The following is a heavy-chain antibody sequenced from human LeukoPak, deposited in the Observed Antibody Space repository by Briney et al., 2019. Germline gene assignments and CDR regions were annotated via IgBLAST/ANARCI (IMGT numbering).Heavy chain of an antibody. J-gene: IGHJ4*02. D-gene: IGHD3-22*01. CDR1: GGSFSGYY. Sequence: SETLSLTCAVYGGSFSGYYWSWIRQPPGKGLEWIGEINHSGSTNYNPSLKSRVTISVDTSKNQFSLKLSSVTAADTAVYYCARTSAYYYDSSGNWGQGTLVTVSS. CDR3: ARTSAYYYDSSGN. CDR2: INHSGST. V-gene: IGHV4-34*01.